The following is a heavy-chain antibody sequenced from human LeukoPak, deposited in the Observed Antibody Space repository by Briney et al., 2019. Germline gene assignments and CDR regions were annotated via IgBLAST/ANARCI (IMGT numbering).Heavy chain of an antibody. CDR3: VRTGGYDILTGPFDY. D-gene: IGHD3-9*01. J-gene: IGHJ4*02. V-gene: IGHV4-30-4*01. CDR1: GGSISSGDYY. CDR2: IYYSGST. Sequence: SETLSLTCTVSGGSISSGDYYWSWIRQPPGKGLEWIGYIYYSGSTYYNPSLKSRVTISVDTSKNQFSLKLSSVTAADTAVYYRVRTGGYDILTGPFDYWGQGTLVTVSS.